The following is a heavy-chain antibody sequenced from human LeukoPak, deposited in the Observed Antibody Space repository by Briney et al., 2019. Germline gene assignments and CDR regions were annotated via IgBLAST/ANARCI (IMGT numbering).Heavy chain of an antibody. CDR1: GGSLSSDY. CDR3: ARGQKYRNGYTVTELGSGYFAY. CDR2: IYYSGRT. J-gene: IGHJ4*02. Sequence: SETLSLTCSVSGGSLSSDYWNWIRQTPGKGLEWIGYIYYSGRTNYNPSLKSRVTISIDTSKNQFSLTLSSVTTADAAVYYCARGQKYRNGYTVTELGSGYFAYWGQGTLVTVSS. V-gene: IGHV4-59*01. D-gene: IGHD5-18*01.